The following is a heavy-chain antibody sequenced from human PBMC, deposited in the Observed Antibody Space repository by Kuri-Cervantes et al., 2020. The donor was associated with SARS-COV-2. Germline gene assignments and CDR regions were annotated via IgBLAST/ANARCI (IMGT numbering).Heavy chain of an antibody. CDR1: GFTFSSYW. V-gene: IGHV3-7*03. D-gene: IGHD3-3*01. J-gene: IGHJ3*02. Sequence: GGSLRLSCAASGFTFSSYWMSWVRQAPGKGLEWVANIKQDGSEKYYVDSVKGRFTISRDNAKNSLYLQMNSLRAEDTAVYYCAKDRRGLRFLEWLLTNDAFDIWGQGTMVTVSS. CDR2: IKQDGSEK. CDR3: AKDRRGLRFLEWLLTNDAFDI.